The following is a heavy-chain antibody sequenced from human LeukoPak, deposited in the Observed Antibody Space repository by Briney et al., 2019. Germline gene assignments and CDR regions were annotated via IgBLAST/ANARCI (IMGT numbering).Heavy chain of an antibody. V-gene: IGHV4-59*01. Sequence: SETLSLTCTVCGGSISNYYWSWIRQPPGKRLEWIGYMHYRGSTNYNPSLTSRVTISVDTSKNQLFLKLTSVTAADTAMYFCARPLGGDLDAFDIWGQGTMVTVSS. CDR1: GGSISNYY. CDR3: ARPLGGDLDAFDI. CDR2: MHYRGST. D-gene: IGHD3-16*01. J-gene: IGHJ3*02.